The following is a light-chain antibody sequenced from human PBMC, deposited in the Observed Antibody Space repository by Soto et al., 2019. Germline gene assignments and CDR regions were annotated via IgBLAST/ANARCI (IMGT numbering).Light chain of an antibody. J-gene: IGKJ1*01. CDR3: QQFNSYSPGA. CDR2: DAS. Sequence: DVHMTLSASSLSTSVGYRVTITCRASQSISSWLAWYQQKPGKAPKLLIYDASSLESGVPSRFSGSGSGTEFTLTISSLQPDDFATYYCQQFNSYSPGAFGQGTKVDIK. V-gene: IGKV1-5*01. CDR1: QSISSW.